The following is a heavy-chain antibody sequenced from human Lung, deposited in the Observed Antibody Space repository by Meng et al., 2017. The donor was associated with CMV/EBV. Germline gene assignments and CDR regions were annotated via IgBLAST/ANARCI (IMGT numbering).Heavy chain of an antibody. Sequence: LSCAVYGGSFSGYYWSWIRQPPGKGLEWIGEINHSGSTNYNPSLKSRVTISVDTSKNQFYLSLHSLTAADTAVYYCALTMDNWFDPWGQGTPVTVSS. CDR3: ALTMDNWFDP. V-gene: IGHV4-34*01. J-gene: IGHJ5*02. CDR2: INHSGST. D-gene: IGHD3-10*01. CDR1: GGSFSGYY.